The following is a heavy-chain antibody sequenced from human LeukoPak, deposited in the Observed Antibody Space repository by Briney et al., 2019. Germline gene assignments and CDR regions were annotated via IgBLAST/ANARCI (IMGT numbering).Heavy chain of an antibody. CDR3: ARGGSSHFDY. J-gene: IGHJ4*02. CDR1: GFTFSSYS. D-gene: IGHD1-26*01. CDR2: ISSASGSI. Sequence: GGSLRLSCAASGFTFSSYSMNWVREAPGKGLEWVSYISSASGSIYYADSVKGRFTISRDNAKNSLFLQMNSLRAEDTAVYYCARGGSSHFDYWGQGTLVTVSS. V-gene: IGHV3-48*04.